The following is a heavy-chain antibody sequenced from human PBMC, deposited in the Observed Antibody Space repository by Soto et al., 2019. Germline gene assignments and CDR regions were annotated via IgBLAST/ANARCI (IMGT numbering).Heavy chain of an antibody. D-gene: IGHD3-22*01. CDR3: AKGGSGNYLTYYYYYGMDV. CDR2: ISYDGNNK. Sequence: LRLSCAASGFSLSNNGMHWVRQAPGKELEWVAVISYDGNNKYYADSVKGRFTISRDNSKNTVYLEMNNLRAEDTAMYYCAKGGSGNYLTYYYYYGMDVWCQGPRVTVSS. V-gene: IGHV3-30*18. CDR1: GFSLSNNG. J-gene: IGHJ6*02.